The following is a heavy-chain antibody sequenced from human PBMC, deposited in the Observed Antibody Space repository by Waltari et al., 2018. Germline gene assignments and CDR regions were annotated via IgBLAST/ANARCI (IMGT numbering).Heavy chain of an antibody. J-gene: IGHJ4*02. CDR3: ARVAASLIRKYYFDY. D-gene: IGHD6-13*01. Sequence: EVQLVESGGGLVKPGGSLRLSCAASGFTFSSYSMNWVRQAPGKGLEWVSSISSSSSYIYYADSVKGRFTISRDNAKNSLYLKMNSLRAEDTAVYYCARVAASLIRKYYFDYWGQGTLVTVSS. V-gene: IGHV3-21*01. CDR2: ISSSSSYI. CDR1: GFTFSSYS.